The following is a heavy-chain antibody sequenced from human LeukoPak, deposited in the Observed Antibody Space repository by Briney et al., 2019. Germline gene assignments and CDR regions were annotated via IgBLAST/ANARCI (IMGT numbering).Heavy chain of an antibody. Sequence: PGGSLRLSCAASGFTFTNYAMSWVRQTPGKGLEWVAATVGSRPDTYHADSVRGRFTISRDNSRNTLYLQMNSLTVGDTAVYSREQQVSGQWLTPDSGWGQGTLVTVSS. CDR1: GFTFTNYA. D-gene: IGHD6-19*01. CDR2: TVGSRPDT. CDR3: EQQVSGQWLTPDSG. V-gene: IGHV3-23*01. J-gene: IGHJ4*02.